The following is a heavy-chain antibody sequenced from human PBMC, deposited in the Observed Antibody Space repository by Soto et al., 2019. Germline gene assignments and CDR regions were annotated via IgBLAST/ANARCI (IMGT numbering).Heavy chain of an antibody. Sequence: PSETLSLTCTVSGGSISSGDYYWSWIRQPPXKGLEWIGYIYYSGSTYYNPSLKSRVTISVDTSKNQFSLKLSSVTAADTAVYYCARALRGYYDSSGYAYNWFDPWGQGTLVTVSS. CDR2: IYYSGST. D-gene: IGHD3-22*01. CDR3: ARALRGYYDSSGYAYNWFDP. V-gene: IGHV4-30-4*01. J-gene: IGHJ5*02. CDR1: GGSISSGDYY.